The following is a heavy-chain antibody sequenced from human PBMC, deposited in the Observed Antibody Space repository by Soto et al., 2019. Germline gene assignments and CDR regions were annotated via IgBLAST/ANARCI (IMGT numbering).Heavy chain of an antibody. CDR1: GYTFTSYG. J-gene: IGHJ3*02. CDR3: ARGLVPAAMWSWGAFDI. D-gene: IGHD2-2*01. CDR2: ISAYNGNT. Sequence: ASVKVSCKASGYTFTSYGISWVRQAPGQGLEWMGWISAYNGNTNYAQKLQGRVTMTTDTSTSTAYMELRSLRSDDTAVYYCARGLVPAAMWSWGAFDIWGQGTMVTVSS. V-gene: IGHV1-18*01.